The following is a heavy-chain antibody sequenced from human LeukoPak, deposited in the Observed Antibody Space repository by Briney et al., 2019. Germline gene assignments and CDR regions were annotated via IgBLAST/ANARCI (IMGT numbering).Heavy chain of an antibody. Sequence: SETLSLTCTVSGGSISSYYWSWIRQPAGKGLEWIGRIYTSGSTNYNPSLKSRVTMSVDTSKNQFSLKLSSVTAADTAAYYCARDRDVVPAASVGWFDPWGQGTLVTVSS. CDR2: IYTSGST. CDR3: ARDRDVVPAASVGWFDP. V-gene: IGHV4-4*07. J-gene: IGHJ5*02. CDR1: GGSISSYY. D-gene: IGHD2-2*01.